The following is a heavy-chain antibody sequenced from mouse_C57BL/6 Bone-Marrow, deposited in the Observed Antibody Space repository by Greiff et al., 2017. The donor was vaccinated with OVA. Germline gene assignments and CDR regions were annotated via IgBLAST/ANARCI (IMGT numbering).Heavy chain of an antibody. V-gene: IGHV1-20*01. CDR2: INPYNGDT. D-gene: IGHD2-3*01. CDR1: GYSFTGYF. Sequence: VQLQQSGPELVKPGDSVKISCKASGYSFTGYFMNWVMQSHGKSLEWIGRINPYNGDTFYNQKFKGKATLTVDKSSSTAHMDLRSLTSEDSAVYYCARWDGPWYFDVWGTGTTVTVSS. CDR3: ARWDGPWYFDV. J-gene: IGHJ1*03.